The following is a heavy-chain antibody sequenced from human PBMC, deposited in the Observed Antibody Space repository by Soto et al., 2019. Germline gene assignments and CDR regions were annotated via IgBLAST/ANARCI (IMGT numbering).Heavy chain of an antibody. Sequence: EKLPHTYTVSGGSINSYYWYWIRQPAGKGLEWIGRRHISGSTNYNPSLNSRVTMSIDTSKNQFSLKVSSVTAADTAVYYCAIFSIRSTSGHNGFAYWG. J-gene: IGHJ4*01. CDR2: RHISGST. CDR1: GGSINSYY. CDR3: AIFSIRSTSGHNGFAY. V-gene: IGHV4-4*07. D-gene: IGHD3-9*01.